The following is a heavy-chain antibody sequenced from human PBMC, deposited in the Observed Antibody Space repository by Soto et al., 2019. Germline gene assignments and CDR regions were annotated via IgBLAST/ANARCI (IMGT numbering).Heavy chain of an antibody. Sequence: EVQLVESGGGLVQPGGSLRLSCAASGFTFSRYWMHWVRQAPGKGLVWVSRINSDGSSTIYADSVKGRFTISRDNAKNTLYLHMNSLRAEDTAVYYCAGPYYDSSGYYSLFGYWGQGTLVTVSS. CDR2: INSDGSST. CDR1: GFTFSRYW. V-gene: IGHV3-74*01. CDR3: AGPYYDSSGYYSLFGY. J-gene: IGHJ4*02. D-gene: IGHD3-22*01.